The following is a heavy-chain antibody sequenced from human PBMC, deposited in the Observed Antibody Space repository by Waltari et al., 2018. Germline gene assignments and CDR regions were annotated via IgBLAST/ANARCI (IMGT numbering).Heavy chain of an antibody. D-gene: IGHD4-17*01. V-gene: IGHV4-38-2*01. CDR1: GSSIIPGYY. Sequence: QVQLQESGPGLVKPSEALSLTCAVSGSSIIPGYYLGWFRQPPGRRLEWIWSSPHSGSTYYNPPLKSRVTISVATSKNQFSLKLTSVTAADTAVYYCARVSSHDYGDSPFDYWGQGTLVTVSS. CDR2: SPHSGST. CDR3: ARVSSHDYGDSPFDY. J-gene: IGHJ4*02.